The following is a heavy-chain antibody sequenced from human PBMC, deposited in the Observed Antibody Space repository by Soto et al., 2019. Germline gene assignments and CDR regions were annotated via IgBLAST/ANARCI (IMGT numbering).Heavy chain of an antibody. CDR3: SRELFGCRSPAAY. Sequence: QVQLQESGPGLVKPSGTLSLTCAVSGGSVSATNWWTWIRQPPGKGLEWIGEIHLTGTTNYNPSLKRRVTMSIDQSQNQTSMTLTAVTAADTAVYYCSRELFGCRSPAAYCAHGTRVTSSS. V-gene: IGHV4-4*02. CDR2: IHLTGTT. CDR1: GGSVSATNW. J-gene: IGHJ4*01. D-gene: IGHD3-3*01.